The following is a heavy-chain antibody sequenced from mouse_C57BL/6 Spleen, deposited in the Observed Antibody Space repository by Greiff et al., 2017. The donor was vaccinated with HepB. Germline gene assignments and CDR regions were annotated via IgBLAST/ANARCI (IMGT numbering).Heavy chain of an antibody. CDR1: GYTFTSYW. J-gene: IGHJ3*01. V-gene: IGHV1-52*01. CDR2: IDPSDSDT. CDR3: ARTGYGNFAWFAY. Sequence: QVQLQQPGAELVRPGSSVKLSCKASGYTFTSYWMHWVKQRPIQGLEWIGNIDPSDSDTHYNQKFKDKATLTVDKSSSTAYMQLSSLTSEDSAVYYCARTGYGNFAWFAYWGQGTLVTVSA. D-gene: IGHD2-1*01.